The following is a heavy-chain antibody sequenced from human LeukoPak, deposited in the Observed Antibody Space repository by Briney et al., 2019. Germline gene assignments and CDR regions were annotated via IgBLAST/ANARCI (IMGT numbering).Heavy chain of an antibody. CDR3: AREGGFYRPLDY. CDR2: VQLDGRT. V-gene: IGHV4-4*02. D-gene: IGHD6-25*01. Sequence: SETLSLTCDVSGGSVTSTNWWTWFRQPPGRGLEWIGEVQLDGRTNYNPSLKSRLLMSADLPENHISLKLTSVTAADTAVYYCAREGGFYRPLDYSGQGTLVTVSS. CDR1: GGSVTSTNW. J-gene: IGHJ4*02.